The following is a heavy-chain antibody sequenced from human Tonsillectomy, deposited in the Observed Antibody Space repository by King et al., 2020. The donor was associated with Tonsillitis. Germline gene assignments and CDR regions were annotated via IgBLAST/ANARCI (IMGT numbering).Heavy chain of an antibody. V-gene: IGHV3-74*01. Sequence: VQLVESGGGLVQPGGSLRLSCAASGFTFSNYWMHWVRQAPGKGLVWVSSINSDGSSTSYADSVKGRFTISRDNAKNTLYLQMNSLRAEDTAVYYCERAPDYGGNSMGAFDIWGQGTMVTVSS. CDR2: INSDGSST. CDR3: ERAPDYGGNSMGAFDI. D-gene: IGHD4-23*01. J-gene: IGHJ3*02. CDR1: GFTFSNYW.